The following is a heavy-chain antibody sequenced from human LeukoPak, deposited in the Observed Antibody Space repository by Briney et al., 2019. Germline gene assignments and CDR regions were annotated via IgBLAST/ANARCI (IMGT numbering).Heavy chain of an antibody. J-gene: IGHJ4*02. V-gene: IGHV3-7*01. CDR2: IKEDGSDK. D-gene: IGHD2-2*01. CDR1: GFTIRSYW. Sequence: HPGGSLRLSCAASGFTIRSYWMTWVRQAPGKGLEWVANIKEDGSDKYYMDSVKGRFTISRDNAKNSLYLQMNSLRAEDTAVYYCARGAGYCSSTNCHLWFDYWGQGALVTVSS. CDR3: ARGAGYCSSTNCHLWFDY.